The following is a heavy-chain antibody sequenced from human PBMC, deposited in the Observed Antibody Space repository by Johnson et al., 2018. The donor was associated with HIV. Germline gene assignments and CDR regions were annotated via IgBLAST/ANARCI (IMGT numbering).Heavy chain of an antibody. V-gene: IGHV3-30*03. CDR1: GFTFSSYG. J-gene: IGHJ3*02. CDR3: VRDHEYWVTWGWAFDI. CDR2: IKQDGSNK. D-gene: IGHD2/OR15-2a*01. Sequence: QVQLVESGGGVVQPGRSLRLSCAASGFTFSSYGMHWVRQAPGKGLEWVANIKQDGSNKYYADSVKGRFTISRDNSKNTLYLQMNSLRAEDTAVYYCVRDHEYWVTWGWAFDIWGQGTKVTVSS.